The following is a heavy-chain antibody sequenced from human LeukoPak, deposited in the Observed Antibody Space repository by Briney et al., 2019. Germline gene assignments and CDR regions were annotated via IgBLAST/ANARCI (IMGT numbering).Heavy chain of an antibody. D-gene: IGHD3-22*01. CDR1: GGSISSGGYS. Sequence: SETLSLTCAVSGGSISSGGYSWSWIRQPPGKGLEWIGYIYHSGSTYYNPSLKSRVTISVDRSKNQFSLKLSSVTAADTAVYYCARADAKGYYYDSSGPLDYWGQGTLVTVSS. CDR2: IYHSGST. J-gene: IGHJ4*02. V-gene: IGHV4-30-2*01. CDR3: ARADAKGYYYDSSGPLDY.